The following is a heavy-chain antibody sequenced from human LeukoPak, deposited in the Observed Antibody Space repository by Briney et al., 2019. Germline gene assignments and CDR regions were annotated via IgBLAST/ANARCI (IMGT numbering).Heavy chain of an antibody. D-gene: IGHD3-10*01. CDR1: GGSISSYY. V-gene: IGHV4-59*01. CDR2: IYYSGST. CDR3: ARAGGYYSYYYGMDV. Sequence: KPSETLSLTRTVSGGSISSYYWSWIRQPPGKGLEWIGYIYYSGSTNYNPSLKSRVTISVDTSKNQFSLKLSSVAAADTAVYYCARAGGYYSYYYGMDVWGQGTTVTVPS. J-gene: IGHJ6*02.